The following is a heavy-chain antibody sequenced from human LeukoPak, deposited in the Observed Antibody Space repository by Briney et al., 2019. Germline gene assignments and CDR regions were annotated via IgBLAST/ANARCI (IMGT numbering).Heavy chain of an antibody. Sequence: GGSLRLSCTASEFIFNRYSMNWVRQAPGKGLEWVAFISSSSSTMYYADSVKGRFTVSRDNANNSLFLQMNSLRAEATAVYHCAKAASYMAEWFDPWGQGTLVTVSS. CDR1: EFIFNRYS. CDR3: AKAASYMAEWFDP. D-gene: IGHD3-16*01. V-gene: IGHV3-48*01. J-gene: IGHJ5*02. CDR2: ISSSSSTM.